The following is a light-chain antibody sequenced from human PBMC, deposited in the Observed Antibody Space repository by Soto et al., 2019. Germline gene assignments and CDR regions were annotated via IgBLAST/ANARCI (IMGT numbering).Light chain of an antibody. CDR3: QQLNSYPFLT. CDR1: QGISSY. Sequence: DIQLTQSPSFLSASVGDRVTITCRASQGISSYLAWYQQKPGKAPKLLIYAASTLQSGVPSRFSGSGSGTEVTLTFSSLQPEDFATYYCQQLNSYPFLTFGGGTKVEIK. V-gene: IGKV1-9*01. J-gene: IGKJ4*01. CDR2: AAS.